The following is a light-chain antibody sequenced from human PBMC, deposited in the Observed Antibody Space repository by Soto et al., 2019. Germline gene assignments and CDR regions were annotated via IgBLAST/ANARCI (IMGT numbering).Light chain of an antibody. V-gene: IGLV1-51*01. Sequence: QSVLTQPPSVSAAPRQKVTISCSGSSSNIGNNLVSWYQQLPGTAPKLLIYDNNKRPSGIPDRFSGSKSGSSATLGITGLQTGDEADYYCGTWDSSLSAVIFGGGTKLTVL. CDR3: GTWDSSLSAVI. CDR2: DNN. CDR1: SSNIGNNL. J-gene: IGLJ2*01.